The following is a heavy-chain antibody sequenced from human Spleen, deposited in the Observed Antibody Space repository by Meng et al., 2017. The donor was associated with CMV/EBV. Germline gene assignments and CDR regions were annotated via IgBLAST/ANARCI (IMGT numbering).Heavy chain of an antibody. CDR1: GGSFSDYD. J-gene: IGHJ4*02. CDR2: INHSGST. CDR3: ARLMIESSSFDY. D-gene: IGHD3-22*01. V-gene: IGHV4-34*01. Sequence: TCAVYGGSFSDYDWSWIRQAQGKGLEWIGEINHSGSTNYNPSLKSRVNISVDTSKKQISVKLSSVTAADTAVYYCARLMIESSSFDYWGQGTLVTVSS.